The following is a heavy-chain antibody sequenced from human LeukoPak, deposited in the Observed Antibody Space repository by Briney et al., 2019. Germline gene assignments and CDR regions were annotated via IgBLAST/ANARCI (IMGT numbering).Heavy chain of an antibody. CDR3: ARDPRTTIFGVVTPFDY. V-gene: IGHV1-2*02. Sequence: ASVQDSCKASGYTFTGYYMHWLRQAPGQGLEGMGWINPNSGGTNYAQKFQGRVTMTRDTSISTAYMELSRLRSDDTAVYYCARDPRTTIFGVVTPFDYWGQGTLVTVSS. D-gene: IGHD3-3*01. J-gene: IGHJ4*02. CDR2: INPNSGGT. CDR1: GYTFTGYY.